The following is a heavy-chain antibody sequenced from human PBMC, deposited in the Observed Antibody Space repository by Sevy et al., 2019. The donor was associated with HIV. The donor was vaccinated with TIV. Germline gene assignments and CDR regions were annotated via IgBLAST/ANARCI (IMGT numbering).Heavy chain of an antibody. J-gene: IGHJ4*02. Sequence: SETLSLTCTVSGGSISSSSYYWSWIRQPAGKGLQWIGRIYTSGTTNYNPSLKSRVTMSVDTSKNHFSLKLGSVTAADTAVYYCARDRGVLYYFDYWGQGTLVTVSS. CDR1: GGSISSSSYY. D-gene: IGHD3-10*01. CDR3: ARDRGVLYYFDY. V-gene: IGHV4-61*02. CDR2: IYTSGTT.